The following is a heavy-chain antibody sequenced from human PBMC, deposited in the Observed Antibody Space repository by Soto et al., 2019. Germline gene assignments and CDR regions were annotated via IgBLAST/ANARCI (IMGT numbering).Heavy chain of an antibody. CDR3: ATATWGYSSSSSYGMDV. CDR2: IVYDGSNK. V-gene: IGHV3-30*03. D-gene: IGHD6-6*01. J-gene: IGHJ6*02. CDR1: GFTFSSYG. Sequence: QVQLVESGGGVVQPGRSLRLSCAASGFTFSSYGMHWVRQAPGKGLEWVAVIVYDGSNKYYEESVKGRFTISRDNSKNTLYLQMNSLRAEDTAVYYCATATWGYSSSSSYGMDVWGQGTTVTVSS.